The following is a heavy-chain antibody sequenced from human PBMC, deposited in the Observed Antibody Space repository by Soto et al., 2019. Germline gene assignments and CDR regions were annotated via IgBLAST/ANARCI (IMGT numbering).Heavy chain of an antibody. J-gene: IGHJ6*02. CDR3: ARDRFYTAMVTLDYYYYGMDV. CDR2: ISYDGSNK. CDR1: GFTFSSYA. D-gene: IGHD5-18*01. V-gene: IGHV3-30-3*01. Sequence: GGSLRLSCAASGFTFSSYAMHWVRQAPGKGLEWVAVISYDGSNKYYADSVKGRFTISRDNSKNTLYLQMNSLRAEDTAVYYCARDRFYTAMVTLDYYYYGMDVWGQGTTVTVSS.